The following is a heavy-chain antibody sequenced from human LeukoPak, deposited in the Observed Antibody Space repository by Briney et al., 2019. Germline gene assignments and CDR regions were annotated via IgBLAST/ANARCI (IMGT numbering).Heavy chain of an antibody. D-gene: IGHD6-25*01. J-gene: IGHJ4*02. CDR1: GGSISSYY. CDR3: ARQSGLYYFDY. CDR2: IYYSGST. Sequence: SETLSLTCTVSGGSISSYYWSWIRQPPGKGLEWIGYIYYSGSTNYNPSLKSRVTISVDTSKNQFSLKLSSVTAADTAVYYCARQSGLYYFDYWGQGTLVTVSS. V-gene: IGHV4-59*08.